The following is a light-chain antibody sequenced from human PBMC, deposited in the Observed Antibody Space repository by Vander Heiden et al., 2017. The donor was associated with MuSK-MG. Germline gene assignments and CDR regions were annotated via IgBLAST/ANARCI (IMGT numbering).Light chain of an antibody. V-gene: IGLV2-23*02. CDR2: EVS. Sequence: QSALTQPASVSGSPGQSITISCTGTSSDVGSYNLVSWYQQPPGKAPKLMIYEVSKRPSGVSNRFSGSKSGTTASLTISGLEAEDESYYYCCSNAGRVVFGGGTKLTVL. CDR1: SSDVGSYNL. J-gene: IGLJ2*01. CDR3: CSNAGRVV.